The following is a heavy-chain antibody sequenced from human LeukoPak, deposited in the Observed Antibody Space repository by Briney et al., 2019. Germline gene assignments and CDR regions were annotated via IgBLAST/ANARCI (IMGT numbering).Heavy chain of an antibody. CDR3: AIVDDAFDI. Sequence: LPGGSLRLSCAASGFTFDDYTMHWVRQAPGKGLEWVSGISWNSDKIGYLDSVKGRFTISRDNARNSLYLQMNSLRLEDTALYYCAIVDDAFDIWGQGTMVTVSS. CDR2: ISWNSDKI. CDR1: GFTFDDYT. J-gene: IGHJ3*02. V-gene: IGHV3-9*01.